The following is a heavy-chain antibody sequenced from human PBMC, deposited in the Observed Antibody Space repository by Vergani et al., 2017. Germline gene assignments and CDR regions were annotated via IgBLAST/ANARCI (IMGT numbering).Heavy chain of an antibody. CDR3: ARATVDAFDI. CDR2: IYTSGST. D-gene: IGHD4-17*01. V-gene: IGHV4-61*02. J-gene: IGHJ3*02. Sequence: QVQLQESGPGLVKPSQTLSLTCTVSGGSISSGSYYWSWIRQPAGKGLEWIGRIYTSGSTNYNPSLKSRVTISVDTSKNQFSLKLSSVTAADTAVYYCARATVDAFDIWAKGQWSPSLQ. CDR1: GGSISSGSYY.